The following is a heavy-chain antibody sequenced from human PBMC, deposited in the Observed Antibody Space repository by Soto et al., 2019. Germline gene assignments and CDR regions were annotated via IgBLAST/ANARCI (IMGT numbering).Heavy chain of an antibody. Sequence: PXETLSLTCTVSGGCISSYYWSWIRQPPGKGLEWIGYIYYSGSTNYNPSLKSRVTISVDTSKNQFSLKLSSVTAADTAVYYCARCHSDSSSSSDQGYYYYGMDVWGQGTTVTVPS. V-gene: IGHV4-59*01. D-gene: IGHD6-13*01. J-gene: IGHJ6*02. CDR2: IYYSGST. CDR3: ARCHSDSSSSSDQGYYYYGMDV. CDR1: GGCISSYY.